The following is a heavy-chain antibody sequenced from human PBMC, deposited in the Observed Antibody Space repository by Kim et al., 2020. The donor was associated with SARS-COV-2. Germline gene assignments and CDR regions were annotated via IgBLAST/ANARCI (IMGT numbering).Heavy chain of an antibody. CDR3: ARDLEYYYDSSGYHDY. J-gene: IGHJ4*02. CDR2: ISAYNGNT. Sequence: ASVKVSCKASGYTFTSYGISWVRQAPGQGLEWMGWISAYNGNTNYAQKLQGRVTMTTDTSTSTAYMELRSLRSDDTAVYYCARDLEYYYDSSGYHDYWGQGTLVTVSS. V-gene: IGHV1-18*01. CDR1: GYTFTSYG. D-gene: IGHD3-22*01.